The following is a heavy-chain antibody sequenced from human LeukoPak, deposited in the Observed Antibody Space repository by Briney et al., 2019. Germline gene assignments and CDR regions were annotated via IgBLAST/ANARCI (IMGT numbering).Heavy chain of an antibody. D-gene: IGHD5-12*01. CDR2: ISWNSGRI. Sequence: PGRSLRLSCAASGFTFDDSAMHSVRQAPGKGLEWVSGISWNSGRIGYADSVKGRFTISRDNAKNSLYLQMNSLRAEDTALYYCAKDIGYSGYAGFDYWGQGTLVTVSS. J-gene: IGHJ4*02. CDR3: AKDIGYSGYAGFDY. CDR1: GFTFDDSA. V-gene: IGHV3-9*01.